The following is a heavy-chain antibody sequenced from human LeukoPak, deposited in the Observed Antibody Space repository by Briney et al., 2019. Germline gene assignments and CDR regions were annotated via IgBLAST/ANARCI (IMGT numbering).Heavy chain of an antibody. V-gene: IGHV3-21*01. CDR2: ISSSSSYI. Sequence: GGPLRLSCAASGFTFSSYSMNWVRQAPGKGLEWVSSISSSSSYIYYADSVKGRFTISRDNAKNSLYLQMNSLRAEDTAVYYCAREGVSYGYYYYYYMDVWGKGTTVTVSS. CDR3: AREGVSYGYYYYYYMDV. J-gene: IGHJ6*03. D-gene: IGHD5-18*01. CDR1: GFTFSSYS.